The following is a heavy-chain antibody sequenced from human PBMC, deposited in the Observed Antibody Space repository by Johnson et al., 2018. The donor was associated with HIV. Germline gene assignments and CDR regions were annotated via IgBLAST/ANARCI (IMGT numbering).Heavy chain of an antibody. Sequence: QGQLVESGGGVVQPGRSLRLSCAASQFTFSNYGMHWVRQAPGKGLEWVAVISYDGSNKYYADSVKGRFTISRDNSKNTLYLQMNSLRAEDTAVYYCARDQDWGYYDSTAFDIWGQGTVVTVSS. D-gene: IGHD3-22*01. V-gene: IGHV3-30*03. CDR2: ISYDGSNK. CDR1: QFTFSNYG. J-gene: IGHJ3*02. CDR3: ARDQDWGYYDSTAFDI.